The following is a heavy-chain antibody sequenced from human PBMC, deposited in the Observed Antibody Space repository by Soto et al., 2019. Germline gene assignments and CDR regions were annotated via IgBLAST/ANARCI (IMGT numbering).Heavy chain of an antibody. CDR3: ARGITMILVVQGDAPDKYYFDS. CDR1: RGFISSGSW. Sequence: PSETLSLTCAVSRGFISSGSWWSWVRQPPGKGLEWIGEIYRSGNTNYNPSLKSRVSISVDMSKNQFSLKLKSVTAADTAVYYCARGITMILVVQGDAPDKYYFDSWGQGTQVTSPQ. D-gene: IGHD3-22*01. J-gene: IGHJ4*02. V-gene: IGHV4-4*02. CDR2: IYRSGNT.